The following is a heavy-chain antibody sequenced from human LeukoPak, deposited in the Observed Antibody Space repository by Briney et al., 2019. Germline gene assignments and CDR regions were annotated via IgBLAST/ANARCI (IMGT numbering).Heavy chain of an antibody. Sequence: ASVKVSCKASGYTFIGYYMHWMRQAPGQGLEWMGWINANSGGTSYAQKFQGRVTMTRDTSISTVYMELTSLRSGDTAVYFCARDSTRNAFDPWGQGTLVTVSS. J-gene: IGHJ5*02. D-gene: IGHD1-1*01. CDR3: ARDSTRNAFDP. V-gene: IGHV1-2*02. CDR1: GYTFIGYY. CDR2: INANSGGT.